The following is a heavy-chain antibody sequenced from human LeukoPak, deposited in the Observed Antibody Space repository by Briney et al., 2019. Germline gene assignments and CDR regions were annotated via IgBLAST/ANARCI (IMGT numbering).Heavy chain of an antibody. CDR1: GGSISRDY. J-gene: IGHJ4*02. CDR3: ARDYSGSPMTFGY. V-gene: IGHV4-59*01. CDR2: IFYSGAT. D-gene: IGHD1-26*01. Sequence: PSETLSLTCTVSGGSISRDYGSWIRQPPGKGLEWIGYIFYSGATNYSRSLRSRVTISLGTSKNQFSLKLSSVTAADTAVYYCARDYSGSPMTFGYWGQGTLVTVSS.